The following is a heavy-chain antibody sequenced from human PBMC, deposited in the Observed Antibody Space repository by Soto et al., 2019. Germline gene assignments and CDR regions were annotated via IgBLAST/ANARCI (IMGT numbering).Heavy chain of an antibody. CDR3: ARDSPLASYYDFWSGYHSYGMDV. D-gene: IGHD3-3*01. CDR1: GGSISSGGYY. CDR2: IYYSGST. J-gene: IGHJ6*02. V-gene: IGHV4-31*03. Sequence: SETLSLTCTVSGGSISSGGYYWSWIRQHPGKGLEWIGYIYYSGSTYYNPSLKSRVTISVDTSKNQFSLKLSSVTAADTAVYYCARDSPLASYYDFWSGYHSYGMDVWGQGTTVTVSS.